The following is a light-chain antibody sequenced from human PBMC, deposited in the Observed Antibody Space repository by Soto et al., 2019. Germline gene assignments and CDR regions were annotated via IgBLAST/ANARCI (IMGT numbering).Light chain of an antibody. CDR3: QHYNSYSEA. V-gene: IGKV3-15*01. J-gene: IGKJ1*01. CDR1: QSVRST. Sequence: EKVITQSPATLSVSLVERATLSCMASQSVRSTLAWYQQKPGQPPRLLIYDASTRATGIPSRFSGSGSGTEFTLTISSLQPDDFATYYCQHYNSYSEACGQGTKVDIK. CDR2: DAS.